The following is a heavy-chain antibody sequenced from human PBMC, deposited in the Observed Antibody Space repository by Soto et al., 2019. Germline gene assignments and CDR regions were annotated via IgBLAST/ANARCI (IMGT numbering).Heavy chain of an antibody. V-gene: IGHV1-3*01. CDR1: GYTFTNYA. D-gene: IGHD5-18*01. J-gene: IGHJ4*02. Sequence: ASVKVSCKASGYTFTNYAIHWVRQAPGQRLEWMGWINAGNANTKYSQKFQDRVTITGDTSASTTYMDLSSLRSEDTAVYYCARFPRGYSYGHFDYWGQGTLVTVSS. CDR3: ARFPRGYSYGHFDY. CDR2: INAGNANT.